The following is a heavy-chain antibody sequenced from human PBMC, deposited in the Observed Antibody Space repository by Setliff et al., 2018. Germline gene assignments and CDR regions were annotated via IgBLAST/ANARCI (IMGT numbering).Heavy chain of an antibody. CDR3: ARDKLRFLENWFDP. CDR2: IKPDGSGK. Sequence: PGGSLRLSCAASGFTFSDSWMSWVRQAPGEGLEWVVNIKPDGSGKYYVDSVKGRLTISRDNAKKSLYLQMNSLRAEDTAVYYCARDKLRFLENWFDPWGQGTLVTVSS. J-gene: IGHJ5*02. V-gene: IGHV3-7*01. D-gene: IGHD3-3*01. CDR1: GFTFSDSW.